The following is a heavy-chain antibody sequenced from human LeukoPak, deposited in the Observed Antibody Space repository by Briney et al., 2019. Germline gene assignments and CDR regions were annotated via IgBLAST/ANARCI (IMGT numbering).Heavy chain of an antibody. D-gene: IGHD3-3*01. CDR3: ARDSTNYYDFWSGYYLHYYYYGMDV. Sequence: GGSLRLSCAASGFTFSSYAMSWVRQAPGKGLEWVSAISGSGGSTYYADSVKGRFTISRDNSKNTLYLQMNSLRAEDTAVYYCARDSTNYYDFWSGYYLHYYYYGMDVWGQGTTVTVSS. CDR1: GFTFSSYA. V-gene: IGHV3-23*01. J-gene: IGHJ6*02. CDR2: ISGSGGST.